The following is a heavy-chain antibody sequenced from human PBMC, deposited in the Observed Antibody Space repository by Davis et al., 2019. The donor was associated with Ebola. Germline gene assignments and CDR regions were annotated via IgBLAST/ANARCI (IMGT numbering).Heavy chain of an antibody. V-gene: IGHV4-59*11. CDR3: ARDRYVVVPADILNWFDP. Sequence: SETLSLTCTVSGGSISTHYSSWPPHLPGKGFEGFGYIYYRGNTYYNPSLKSPVTISKDTSNNQFSLKLSSVTDADTALYYCARDRYVVVPADILNWFDPWGQGTLVTVSS. CDR1: GGSISTHY. J-gene: IGHJ5*02. D-gene: IGHD2-2*01. CDR2: IYYRGNT.